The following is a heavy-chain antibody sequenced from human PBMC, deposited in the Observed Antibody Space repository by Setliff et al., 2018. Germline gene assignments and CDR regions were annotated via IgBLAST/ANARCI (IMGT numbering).Heavy chain of an antibody. CDR3: ARDAHDYDSSENPIVDY. CDR2: ISPHNGKT. D-gene: IGHD3-22*01. Sequence: ASVKVSCKASGYIFTDYGVSWVRQAPGQGLEWVGWISPHNGKTYYAPKFQDRITMTTDTSTSTAYLEFKSLRSDDTAMYYCARDAHDYDSSENPIVDYWGQGALVTVSA. CDR1: GYIFTDYG. J-gene: IGHJ4*02. V-gene: IGHV1-18*01.